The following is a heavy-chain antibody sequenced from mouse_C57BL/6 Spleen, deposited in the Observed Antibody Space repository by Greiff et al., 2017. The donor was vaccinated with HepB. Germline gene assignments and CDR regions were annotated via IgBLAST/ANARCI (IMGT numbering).Heavy chain of an antibody. Sequence: VKLQESGAELVRPGTSVKMSCKASGYTFTNYWIGWAKQRPGHGLEWIGDIYPGGGYTNYNEKFKGKATLTADKSSSTAYMQFSSLTSEDSAIYYCATNYYGSSPHWYFDVWGTGTTVTVSS. CDR3: ATNYYGSSPHWYFDV. V-gene: IGHV1-63*01. CDR2: IYPGGGYT. J-gene: IGHJ1*03. D-gene: IGHD1-1*01. CDR1: GYTFTNYW.